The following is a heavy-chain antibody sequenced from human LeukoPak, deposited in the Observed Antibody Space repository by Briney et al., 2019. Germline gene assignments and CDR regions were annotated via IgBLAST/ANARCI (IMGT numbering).Heavy chain of an antibody. CDR1: GGSFSGYR. Sequence: SETLSLTCAVYGGSFSGYRWSWIRQPPGKGLDWIGEINHSGSTNYNPSLKSRVTISVDTSKNQFSLKVNSVSVADTAVYYCARGRGVTGTQRLLDSWGQGNMVTVSS. CDR3: ARGRGVTGTQRLLDS. D-gene: IGHD1-1*01. V-gene: IGHV4-34*01. CDR2: INHSGST. J-gene: IGHJ4*02.